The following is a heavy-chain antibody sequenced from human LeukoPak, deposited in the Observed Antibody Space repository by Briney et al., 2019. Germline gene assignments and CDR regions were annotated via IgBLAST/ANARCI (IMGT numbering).Heavy chain of an antibody. J-gene: IGHJ6*03. Sequence: ASVKVSCKASGYTFTDYYMYWVRQAPGQGLEWMGRIIPILGIANYAQKFQGRVTITADKSTSTAYMELSSLRSEDTAVYYCARVPRSYYYYYYMDVWGKGTTVTVSS. V-gene: IGHV1-69*04. CDR2: IIPILGIA. CDR1: GYTFTDYY. CDR3: ARVPRSYYYYYYMDV.